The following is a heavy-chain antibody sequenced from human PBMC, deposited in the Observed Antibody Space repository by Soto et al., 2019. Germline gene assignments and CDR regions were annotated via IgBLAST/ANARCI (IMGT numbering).Heavy chain of an antibody. J-gene: IGHJ4*02. V-gene: IGHV3-21*01. Sequence: GGPLRLFCAASAFTFSSYSMNWVRQAPGKGLEWVSSISSSSSYIYYADSVKGRFTISRDNAKNSLYLQMNSLRAEDTAVYYCARGGLRFLEWLSYFDYWGQGTLVTVSS. D-gene: IGHD3-3*01. CDR2: ISSSSSYI. CDR1: AFTFSSYS. CDR3: ARGGLRFLEWLSYFDY.